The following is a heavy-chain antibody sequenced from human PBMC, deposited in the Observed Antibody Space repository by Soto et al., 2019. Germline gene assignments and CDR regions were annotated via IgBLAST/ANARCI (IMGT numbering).Heavy chain of an antibody. CDR3: AHAELERHTYSYGMDV. J-gene: IGHJ6*02. CDR2: IYWDDDK. V-gene: IGHV2-5*02. CDR1: GFSLSTSGVG. Sequence: QITLKESGPTLVKPTQTLTLTCTFSGFSLSTSGVGVAWIRQPPGKVPEWLALIYWDDDKRFSPSLKSRLTITKDTSKNQVVLTMTSMDPVDTGTYYCAHAELERHTYSYGMDVWGQGITVTVSS. D-gene: IGHD1-1*01.